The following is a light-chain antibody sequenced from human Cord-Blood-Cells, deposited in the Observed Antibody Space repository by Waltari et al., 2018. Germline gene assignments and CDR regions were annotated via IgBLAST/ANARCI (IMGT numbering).Light chain of an antibody. Sequence: DIVMTQSPDSLAVSLGERATINCKSSQSVLYSSNNKNYLAWYQQKPGQPPKLLIYWACTRESGVPDRFSGSGSGTDFTLTISSLQAEDVAVYYCQQYYSTPPAFTFGPGTKVDIK. J-gene: IGKJ3*01. CDR2: WAC. CDR3: QQYYSTPPAFT. V-gene: IGKV4-1*01. CDR1: QSVLYSSNNKNY.